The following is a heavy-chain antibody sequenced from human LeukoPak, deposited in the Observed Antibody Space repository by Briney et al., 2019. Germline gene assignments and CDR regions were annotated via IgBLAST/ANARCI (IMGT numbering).Heavy chain of an antibody. CDR1: GFSFSVYT. CDR3: ARDIHDSSGYYYDY. CDR2: VGASGDKT. J-gene: IGHJ4*02. V-gene: IGHV3-23*01. Sequence: GGSLRLSCVASGFSFSVYTMSWVRQAPGKGLEWISAVGASGDKTYYADSVKGRFTVSRDNSKDTLYLHMNSLRAEDTALYYCARDIHDSSGYYYDYWGQGTLVTVSS. D-gene: IGHD3-22*01.